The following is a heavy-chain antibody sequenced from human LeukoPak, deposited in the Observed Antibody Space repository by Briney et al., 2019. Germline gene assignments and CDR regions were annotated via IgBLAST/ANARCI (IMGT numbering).Heavy chain of an antibody. V-gene: IGHV3-23*01. J-gene: IGHJ4*02. CDR2: ISGRGTTI. D-gene: IGHD5-12*01. CDR3: SKDRVGYSGYDGAYFDS. CDR1: GFTFSLYA. Sequence: GGSLRLSCAASGFTFSLYAMSWVRHAPGKGLQWVSTISGRGTTIYSADSVKGRFTISRDNAKNTVYLQMNSLTAEDTAVYYCSKDRVGYSGYDGAYFDSWGQGTLVTVSS.